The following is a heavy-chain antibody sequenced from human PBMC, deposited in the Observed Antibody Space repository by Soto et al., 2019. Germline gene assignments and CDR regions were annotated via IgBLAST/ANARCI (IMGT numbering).Heavy chain of an antibody. Sequence: GGSLRLSCSASGFTFSSYAMHWVRQAPGKGLEWVAVISYDGSNKYYADSVKGRFTISRDNSKNTLYLQMNSLRAEDTAVYYCARAIDSGWIQLTKYYSYGMDVWGQGTTVTVSS. CDR2: ISYDGSNK. V-gene: IGHV3-30-3*01. CDR1: GFTFSSYA. J-gene: IGHJ6*02. D-gene: IGHD5-18*01. CDR3: ARAIDSGWIQLTKYYSYGMDV.